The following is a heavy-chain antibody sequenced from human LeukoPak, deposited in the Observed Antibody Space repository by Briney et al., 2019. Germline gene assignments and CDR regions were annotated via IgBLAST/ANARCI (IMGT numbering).Heavy chain of an antibody. CDR1: GGSISSSSSY. V-gene: IGHV4-39*01. J-gene: IGHJ5*02. Sequence: SETLSLTCTVSGGSISSSSSYWGWIRQPPGKGLEWIGSIYYSGRTYYNPSIKSRVTISVATSKNQFSQKLSSVTAADPAVYYCARGIYCSNGVCIVNPWFVPWGQGTLVTVSS. D-gene: IGHD2-8*01. CDR3: ARGIYCSNGVCIVNPWFVP. CDR2: IYYSGRT.